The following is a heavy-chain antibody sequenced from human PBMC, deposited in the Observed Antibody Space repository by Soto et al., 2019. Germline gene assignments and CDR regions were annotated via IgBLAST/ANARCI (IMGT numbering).Heavy chain of an antibody. V-gene: IGHV4-39*01. CDR2: IYYSGST. CDR1: GGSISSSSYY. J-gene: IGHJ4*02. CDR3: ARNGPLGELELHFFFDY. D-gene: IGHD1-7*01. Sequence: QLQLQESGPGLVKPSETLSLTCTVSGGSISSSSYYWGWIRQPPGKGLEWIGSIYYSGSTYYNPSLKSRVPLSVDTSKSQFPLKLSAVTSADTAVYYCARNGPLGELELHFFFDYWGQGTLVTVSS.